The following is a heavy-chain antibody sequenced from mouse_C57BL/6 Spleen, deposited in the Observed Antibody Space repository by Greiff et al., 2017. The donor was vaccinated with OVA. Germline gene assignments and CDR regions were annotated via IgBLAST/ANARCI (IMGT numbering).Heavy chain of an antibody. CDR1: GYTFTSYW. D-gene: IGHD1-1*01. J-gene: IGHJ2*01. Sequence: QVQLQQPGAELVRPGSSVKLSCKASGYTFTSYWMHWVKQRPIQGLEWIGNIDPSDSETHYNQKFKDKATLTVDKSASTAYMQLSSLTSEDSAVYDCARGYYYGSSWNFDYWGQGTTLTVSS. V-gene: IGHV1-52*01. CDR2: IDPSDSET. CDR3: ARGYYYGSSWNFDY.